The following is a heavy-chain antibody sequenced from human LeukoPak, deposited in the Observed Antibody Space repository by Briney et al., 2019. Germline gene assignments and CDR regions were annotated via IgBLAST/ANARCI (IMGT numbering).Heavy chain of an antibody. CDR1: GFTFSVYA. CDR2: ISGSGGDT. V-gene: IGHV3-23*01. Sequence: PGGSLRLSCAASGFTFSVYAMSWVRQAPGKGLEWVSAISGSGGDTFYADSVKGRFTISRDNSKNTLFLQMNSLRAEDTALYYCANYSYYYDSSANYGWFDPWGQGTLVTVSS. D-gene: IGHD3-22*01. J-gene: IGHJ5*02. CDR3: ANYSYYYDSSANYGWFDP.